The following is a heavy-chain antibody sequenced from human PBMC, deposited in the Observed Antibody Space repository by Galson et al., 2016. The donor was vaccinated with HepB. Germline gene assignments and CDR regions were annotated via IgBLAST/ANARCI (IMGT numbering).Heavy chain of an antibody. V-gene: IGHV1-69*04. CDR3: ARDKGPLFAWLVQGWFDP. Sequence: SVKVSCKASGGSFSSNAISWVRQAPGQGLEWMGRIIPFLAIANYAQKFQGRVTISADKSTSTAYMELSSLRSEDTAVYYCARDKGPLFAWLVQGWFDPWGQGTLVTVSS. D-gene: IGHD6-19*01. CDR1: GGSFSSNA. J-gene: IGHJ5*02. CDR2: IIPFLAIA.